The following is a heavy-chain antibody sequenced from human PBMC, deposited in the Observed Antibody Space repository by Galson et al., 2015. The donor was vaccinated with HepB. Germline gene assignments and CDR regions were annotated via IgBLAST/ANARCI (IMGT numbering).Heavy chain of an antibody. CDR2: ISYDGSNK. J-gene: IGHJ4*02. D-gene: IGHD2-2*01. CDR3: AKELSSTSEFG. Sequence: SLRLSCAASGFTFSSYGMHWVRQAPGKGLEWVAVISYDGSNKYYADSVKGRFTISRDNSKNTLYLQTNSLRAEVTAVYYCAKELSSTSEFGWGQGTLVTVSS. CDR1: GFTFSSYG. V-gene: IGHV3-30*18.